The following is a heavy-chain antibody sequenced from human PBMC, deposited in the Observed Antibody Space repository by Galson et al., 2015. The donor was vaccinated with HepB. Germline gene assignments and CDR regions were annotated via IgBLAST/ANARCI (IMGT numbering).Heavy chain of an antibody. CDR3: ATERGDYGEYSYYGMDV. CDR2: ITSSSSYR. CDR1: GFTFSSYS. J-gene: IGHJ6*02. Sequence: SLRLSCAASGFTFSSYSMNWVRQAPGQGLEWVSSITSSSSYRYYADSVKGRFTISRDNAKNSLYLQMKSLRAEDTAVYYCATERGDYGEYSYYGMDVWGQGTTVTVSS. D-gene: IGHD4-17*01. V-gene: IGHV3-21*01.